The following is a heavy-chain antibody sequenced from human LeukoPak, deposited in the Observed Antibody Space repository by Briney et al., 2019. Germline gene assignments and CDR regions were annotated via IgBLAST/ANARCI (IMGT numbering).Heavy chain of an antibody. CDR2: IIPIFGTA. CDR1: GYTFTGYY. CDR3: ARGGFGDIVVVPAASYYYYYYMDV. V-gene: IGHV1-69*13. Sequence: ASVKVSCKASGYTFTGYYMHWVRQAPGQGLEWMGGIIPIFGTANYAQKFQGRVTITADESTSTAYMELSSLRSEDTAVYYCARGGFGDIVVVPAASYYYYYYMDVWGKGTTVTVSS. D-gene: IGHD2-2*01. J-gene: IGHJ6*03.